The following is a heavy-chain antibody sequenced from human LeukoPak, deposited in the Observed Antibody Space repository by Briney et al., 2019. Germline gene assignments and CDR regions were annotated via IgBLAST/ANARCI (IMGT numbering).Heavy chain of an antibody. J-gene: IGHJ4*02. Sequence: RGSLRLSCAASGFTFSDYWMLWVRQAPGKGLVWVSRIDNDGSSTTYADSVKGRFTISRDNAKNTLYLQMSSLRGEDTAVYYCARAAYMSSPDYWGQGTLITVSS. CDR1: GFTFSDYW. D-gene: IGHD6-6*01. CDR3: ARAAYMSSPDY. CDR2: IDNDGSST. V-gene: IGHV3-74*01.